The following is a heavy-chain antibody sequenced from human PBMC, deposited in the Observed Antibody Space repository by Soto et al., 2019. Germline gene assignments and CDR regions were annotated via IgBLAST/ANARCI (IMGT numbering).Heavy chain of an antibody. D-gene: IGHD6-13*01. V-gene: IGHV1-69*01. CDR2: IIPYYNTL. CDR3: ASGASRWYPYCFAS. CDR1: EGTFNSYA. Sequence: QAQVVQSGAEVRKPGSSVNLSCKASEGTFNSYAIAWVRQPPGQGLEWMGGIIPYYNTLNYAQKFQDRVTITADDSTNTGYMELSSLRSDDTAGYFCASGASRWYPYCFASCAQGTLVTVSS. J-gene: IGHJ4*02.